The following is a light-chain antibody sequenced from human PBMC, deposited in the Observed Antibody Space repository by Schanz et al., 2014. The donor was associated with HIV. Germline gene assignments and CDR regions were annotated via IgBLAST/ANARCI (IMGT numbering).Light chain of an antibody. J-gene: IGLJ2*01. V-gene: IGLV2-18*02. Sequence: QSVLTQPASVSGSPGQSLTISCTGTSSDVGSYNRVSWSQQPPGTAPKLLIYAVSNRPSGLPERFSGSKSGNTASLTISGLRTEDEADYFCSSYTSSSTLVVLGGGTKLTVL. CDR2: AVS. CDR1: SSDVGSYNR. CDR3: SSYTSSSTLVV.